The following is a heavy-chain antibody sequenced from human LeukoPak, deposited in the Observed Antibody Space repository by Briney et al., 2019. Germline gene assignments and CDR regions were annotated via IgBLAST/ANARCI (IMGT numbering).Heavy chain of an antibody. Sequence: ASVKVSCKASGGTFSSYAISWVRQAPGQGIEWMGGIIPIFGTANYAQKFQGRVTITADESTGTAFMELSSLRSEDTAVYYCACTRMVRGVIITNYYYGMDVWGKGTTVTVSS. J-gene: IGHJ6*04. CDR3: ACTRMVRGVIITNYYYGMDV. V-gene: IGHV1-69*01. D-gene: IGHD3-10*01. CDR2: IIPIFGTA. CDR1: GGTFSSYA.